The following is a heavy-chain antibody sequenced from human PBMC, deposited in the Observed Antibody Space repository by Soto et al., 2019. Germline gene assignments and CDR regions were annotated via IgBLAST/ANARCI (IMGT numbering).Heavy chain of an antibody. D-gene: IGHD3-3*01. CDR3: ARAPVGLDTISYFDY. CDR1: GDSVSSVGFH. J-gene: IGHJ4*02. Sequence: SETLSLTWTACGDSVSSVGFHWAWLRRPPGKGLEWIGYIYNGGSTYYRPSLESRMHMSPDATRNHYSLRLTSVTAADTAVYFCARAPVGLDTISYFDYWGQGKLVTVSS. CDR2: IYNGGST. V-gene: IGHV4-30-4*01.